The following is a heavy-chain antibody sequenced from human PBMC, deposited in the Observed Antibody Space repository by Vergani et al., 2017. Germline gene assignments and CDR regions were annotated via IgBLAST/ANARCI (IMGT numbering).Heavy chain of an antibody. J-gene: IGHJ4*01. V-gene: IGHV3-30-3*01. CDR2: ISYDGSNK. D-gene: IGHD6-25*01. Sequence: QVQLVESGGGVVQPGRSLRLSCAASGFTFSSYAMHWVRQAPGKGLEWVAVISYDGSNKYYADSVKGRFTISRDNAKNSLYLQMNSLRAEDTAVYYCARHPDPNIAAIDYWGQNPGHRLL. CDR1: GFTFSSYA. CDR3: ARHPDPNIAAIDY.